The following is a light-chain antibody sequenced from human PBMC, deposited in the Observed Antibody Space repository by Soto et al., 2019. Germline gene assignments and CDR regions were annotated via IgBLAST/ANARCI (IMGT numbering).Light chain of an antibody. J-gene: IGLJ1*01. Sequence: QSALTQPASVSGSPGQSITISCLGTTSAVGGYNYVSWYQQHPGKAPKLMVYEVSNRPSGVSNRFSGSKSGNTASLTISGLLAEDEADYYCTSYTTSTTLVFGTGTKLTVL. CDR1: TSAVGGYNY. CDR2: EVS. CDR3: TSYTTSTTLV. V-gene: IGLV2-14*01.